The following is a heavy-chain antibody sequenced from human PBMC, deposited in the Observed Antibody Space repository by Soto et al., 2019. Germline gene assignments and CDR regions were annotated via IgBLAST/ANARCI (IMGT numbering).Heavy chain of an antibody. J-gene: IGHJ3*02. CDR2: IKQDGREK. CDR3: ARLSIAARPDAFDI. V-gene: IGHV3-7*01. D-gene: IGHD6-6*01. Sequence: EVQLVESGGGLVQPGGSLRLSCAASGFTFSSYWMSWVRQAPGKGLEWVANIKQDGREKYYVDSVKGRFTISRDNAKNSLYLQMNSLRAEDTAVYYCARLSIAARPDAFDIWGQGTMVTVSS. CDR1: GFTFSSYW.